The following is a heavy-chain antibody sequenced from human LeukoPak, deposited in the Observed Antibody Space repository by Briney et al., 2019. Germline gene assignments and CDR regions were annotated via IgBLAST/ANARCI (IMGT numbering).Heavy chain of an antibody. V-gene: IGHV3-30-3*01. J-gene: IGHJ6*02. D-gene: IGHD6-6*01. Sequence: PGGPRRLSCAAPGLTLISYARHWSAKPPGKGLEWVPVISYDGSNKYYADSVKGRFTISRDNSKNTLYLQMNSLRAEDTAVYYCARSIGNYYYYGMDVWGQGTTVTVSS. CDR1: GLTLISYA. CDR2: ISYDGSNK. CDR3: ARSIGNYYYYGMDV.